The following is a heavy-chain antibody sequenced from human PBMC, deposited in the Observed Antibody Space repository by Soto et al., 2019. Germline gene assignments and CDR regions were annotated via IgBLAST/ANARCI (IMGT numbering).Heavy chain of an antibody. J-gene: IGHJ6*02. CDR3: ASLFGVAKPINYYYYGMDV. CDR2: ISSSSSYI. CDR1: GFTFSSYS. D-gene: IGHD3-3*01. Sequence: EVQLVESGGGLVKPGGSLRLSCAASGFTFSSYSMNWVRQAPGKGLEWVSSISSSSSYIYYADSVKGRFTISRDNAKNSLYLQMNSLRAEDTAVYYCASLFGVAKPINYYYYGMDVWGQGTTATVSS. V-gene: IGHV3-21*01.